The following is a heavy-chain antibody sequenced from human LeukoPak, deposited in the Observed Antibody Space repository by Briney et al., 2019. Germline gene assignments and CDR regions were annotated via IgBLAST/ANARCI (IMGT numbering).Heavy chain of an antibody. V-gene: IGHV1-18*01. J-gene: IGHJ4*02. Sequence: ASVKVSCKASGYTFISYGISWVRQAPGQGLEWMGWISAYSGNTNYAQKLQGRVTMTTDTSTSTAYMELRGLRSDDTAVYYCARCFDYGLNGDFDYWGQGTLVTVSS. CDR1: GYTFISYG. CDR3: ARCFDYGLNGDFDY. CDR2: ISAYSGNT. D-gene: IGHD7-27*01.